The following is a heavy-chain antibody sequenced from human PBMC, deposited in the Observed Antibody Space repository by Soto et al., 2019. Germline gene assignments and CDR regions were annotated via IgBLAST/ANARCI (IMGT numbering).Heavy chain of an antibody. CDR1: GFTFSTYV. V-gene: IGHV3-23*01. CDR3: ALLTTVTTKYYYGMDV. CDR2: IGVSGGST. J-gene: IGHJ6*02. D-gene: IGHD4-4*01. Sequence: GGSLRLSCAASGFTFSTYVMSWVRQAPGKGLEWVSAIGVSGGSTYYADSVKGRFTISRDNSKNTLYLQMNSLRAEDTAVYYCALLTTVTTKYYYGMDVWGQGTTVTVSS.